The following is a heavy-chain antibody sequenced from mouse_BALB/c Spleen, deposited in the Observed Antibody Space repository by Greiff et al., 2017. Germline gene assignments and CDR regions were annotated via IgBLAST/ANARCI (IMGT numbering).Heavy chain of an antibody. J-gene: IGHJ4*01. CDR3: ARNRVVATYAYYAMDS. CDR1: GFSLTSYG. CDR2: IWSGGST. D-gene: IGHD1-1*01. Sequence: QVQLKESGPGLVQPSQSLSITCTVSGFSLTSYGVHWVRQSPGKGLEWLGVIWSGGSTDYNAAFISRLSISKDNSKSQVFFKMNSLQANDTAIYYCARNRVVATYAYYAMDSWGQGTSAPVPS. V-gene: IGHV2-2*02.